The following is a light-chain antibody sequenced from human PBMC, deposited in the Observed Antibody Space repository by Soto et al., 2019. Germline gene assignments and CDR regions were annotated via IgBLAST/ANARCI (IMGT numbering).Light chain of an antibody. J-gene: IGKJ1*01. V-gene: IGKV1-5*01. CDR3: QQYNTYPWT. Sequence: DIQMTQSPSTLSASVGDRVTITCRASQTVNTWLAWYQQKPGKAPKLLLYDASTLQSGVPSRFSGSGSGTDFTLTISRLHPDDFATYYCQQYNTYPWTFGQGTKVDIK. CDR2: DAS. CDR1: QTVNTW.